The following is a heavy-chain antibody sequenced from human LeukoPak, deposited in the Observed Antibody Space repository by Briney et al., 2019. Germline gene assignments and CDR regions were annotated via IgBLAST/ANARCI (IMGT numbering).Heavy chain of an antibody. V-gene: IGHV4-39*01. J-gene: IGHJ6*02. CDR2: IYYSGST. CDR1: GGSISSSSYY. D-gene: IGHD1-14*01. Sequence: SETLSLTCTVSGGSISSSSYYWGWIRQPPGTGLEWIGSIYYSGSTYYNPSLKSRVTISVDTSKNQFSLKLSSVTAADTAVYYSRPHGTSPNHYSSSNMDVGAQGTT. CDR3: RPHGTSPNHYSSSNMDV.